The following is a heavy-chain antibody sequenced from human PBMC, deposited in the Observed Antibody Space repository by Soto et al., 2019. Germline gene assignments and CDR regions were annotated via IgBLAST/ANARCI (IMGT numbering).Heavy chain of an antibody. V-gene: IGHV5-51*01. J-gene: IGHJ6*02. Sequence: GESLKISCKGSGYSFTSYWIGWVRQMPGKGLEWMGIIYPGDSDTSYSPSFQGQVTISADKSISTAYLQWSSLKASDTAMYYCARHANYDFWSGYAGPYYYGMDVWGQGTTVTVSS. CDR2: IYPGDSDT. CDR3: ARHANYDFWSGYAGPYYYGMDV. D-gene: IGHD3-3*01. CDR1: GYSFTSYW.